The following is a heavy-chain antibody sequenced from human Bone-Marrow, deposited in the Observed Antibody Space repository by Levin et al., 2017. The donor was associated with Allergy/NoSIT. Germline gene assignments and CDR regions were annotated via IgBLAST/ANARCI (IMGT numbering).Heavy chain of an antibody. V-gene: IGHV3-21*01. CDR3: ARGLAQRDAFDI. CDR2: ISSSSSYI. D-gene: IGHD6-19*01. J-gene: IGHJ3*02. Sequence: TPGGSLRLSCAASGFTFSSYSMNWVRQAPGKGLEWVSSISSSSSYIYYADSVKGRFTISRDNAKNSLYLQMNSLRAEDTAVYYCARGLAQRDAFDIWGQGTMVTVSS. CDR1: GFTFSSYS.